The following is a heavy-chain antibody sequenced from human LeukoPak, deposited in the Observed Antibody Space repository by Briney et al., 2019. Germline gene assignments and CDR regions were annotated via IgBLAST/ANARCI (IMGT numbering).Heavy chain of an antibody. CDR2: ISSSTSTI. V-gene: IGHV3-48*01. D-gene: IGHD1-14*01. Sequence: PGGSLRLSCAASGFTFSSYSMNWVRQAPGKGLEWLSYISSSTSTIYDADSVKGRFTISRDNAKNSLYLQMNSLRAEDTAVYYCAREKSVPGAFGIWGQGTMVTVSS. CDR3: AREKSVPGAFGI. J-gene: IGHJ3*02. CDR1: GFTFSSYS.